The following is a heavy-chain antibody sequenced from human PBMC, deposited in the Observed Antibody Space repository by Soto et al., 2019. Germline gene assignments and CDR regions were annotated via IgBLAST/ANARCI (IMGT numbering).Heavy chain of an antibody. CDR1: GGTFSSYT. D-gene: IGHD3-16*01. CDR2: IIPILGIA. J-gene: IGHJ6*03. CDR3: ARGHDDVYYYYYMDV. Sequence: QVQLVQSGAEVKKPGSSVKVSCKASGGTFSSYTISWVRQAPGQGLEWMGRIIPILGIANYAQKFQGRVTITADKSTSTAYMELSSLRSEDTAVYYCARGHDDVYYYYYMDVWGKGTTVTVSS. V-gene: IGHV1-69*02.